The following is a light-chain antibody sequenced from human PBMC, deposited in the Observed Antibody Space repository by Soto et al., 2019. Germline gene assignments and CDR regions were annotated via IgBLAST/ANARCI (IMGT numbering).Light chain of an antibody. J-gene: IGKJ1*01. CDR1: QSIDSW. Sequence: DIQMTQSPSTLSASVGDRVTITCRASQSIDSWLAWFQQKPGKTPNLLIYEAPSLESGVPSRFNGSGSGTEFTLTISSLLPDDFATYYCQQYSSYSAGTFGQATKVESK. CDR3: QQYSSYSAGT. V-gene: IGKV1-5*03. CDR2: EAP.